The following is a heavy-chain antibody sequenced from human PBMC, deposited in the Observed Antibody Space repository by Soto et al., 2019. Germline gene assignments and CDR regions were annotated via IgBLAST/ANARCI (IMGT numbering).Heavy chain of an antibody. CDR3: ATDSYYDSSGYYFNWFDP. Sequence: ASVKVSCKASGGTFSSYTISWVRQAPGQGLEWMGRIIPILGIANYAQKFQGRVTITADKSTSTAYMELSSLRSEDTAVYYCATDSYYDSSGYYFNWFDPWGQGTLVTVSS. J-gene: IGHJ5*02. V-gene: IGHV1-69*04. CDR1: GGTFSSYT. CDR2: IIPILGIA. D-gene: IGHD3-22*01.